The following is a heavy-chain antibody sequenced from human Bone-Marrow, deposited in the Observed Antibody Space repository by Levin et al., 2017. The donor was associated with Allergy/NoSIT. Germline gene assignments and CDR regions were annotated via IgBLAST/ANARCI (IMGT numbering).Heavy chain of an antibody. CDR3: ARVLQYSYYYTDV. D-gene: IGHD2-21*01. J-gene: IGHJ6*03. V-gene: IGHV4-61*09. Sequence: TSQTLSLTCTVSGVSITSGSYYWSWIRQPAGKGLEWIGHSYTSGNITYNPSLKSRVTISLDTSKNQFSLKLRSVTAADTAVYYCARVLQYSYYYTDVWGKGTMVTVSS. CDR1: GVSITSGSYY. CDR2: SYTSGNI.